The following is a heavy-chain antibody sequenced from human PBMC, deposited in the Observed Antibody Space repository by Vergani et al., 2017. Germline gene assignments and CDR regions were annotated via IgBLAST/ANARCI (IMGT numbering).Heavy chain of an antibody. D-gene: IGHD1-26*01. CDR1: GGSISSGGYS. CDR2: IYHSGST. J-gene: IGHJ6*03. CDR3: ARAPNHSGYYYMDV. Sequence: QVQLQESGPGVVKPSQTLSLTCAVSGGSISSGGYSWSWIRQPPGKGLEWIGYIYHSGSTYYNPSLKSRVTISVDRSKNQFSLKLSSVTAADTAVYYCARAPNHSGYYYMDVWGKGTTVTVSS. V-gene: IGHV4-30-2*01.